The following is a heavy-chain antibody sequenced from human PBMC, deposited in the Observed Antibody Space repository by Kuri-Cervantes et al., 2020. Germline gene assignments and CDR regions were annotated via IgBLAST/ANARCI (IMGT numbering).Heavy chain of an antibody. D-gene: IGHD4-11*01. Sequence: GSLRLSCAVSGYSISSGYYWGWIRQPPGKGLEWIGEINHSGSTNYNPSLKSRVTISVDTSKNQFSLKLSSVTAADTAVYYCATWRYSNYVSFAFDIWGQGTMVTVSS. CDR3: ATWRYSNYVSFAFDI. V-gene: IGHV4-38-2*01. CDR2: INHSGST. J-gene: IGHJ3*02. CDR1: GYSISSGYY.